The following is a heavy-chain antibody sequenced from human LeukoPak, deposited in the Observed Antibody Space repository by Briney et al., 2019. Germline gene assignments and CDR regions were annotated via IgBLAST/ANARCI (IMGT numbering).Heavy chain of an antibody. CDR3: ATSPLEWLPIPDY. V-gene: IGHV4-34*01. CDR1: GGSFSGYY. J-gene: IGHJ4*02. D-gene: IGHD3-3*01. Sequence: SETLSLTCAVYGGSFSGYYWSWIRQPPGKGLEWIGEINHSRSTNYNPSLKSRVTISVGTSKNQFSLKLRSVTAADTAVYYCATSPLEWLPIPDYWRQGTLVTVSS. CDR2: INHSRST.